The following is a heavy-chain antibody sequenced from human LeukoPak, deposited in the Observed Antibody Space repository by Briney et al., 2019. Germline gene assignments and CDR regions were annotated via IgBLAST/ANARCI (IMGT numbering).Heavy chain of an antibody. Sequence: PSETLSLTCTVSGGSISSYYWSWIRQPPGKGLEWIGYIYYSGSTNYNPSLKSRVTISVDTSKNQFSLKLSSVTAADTAVYYCATTPRITIFGVVNNWFDPWGQGTLVTVSS. CDR1: GGSISSYY. V-gene: IGHV4-59*01. CDR2: IYYSGST. CDR3: ATTPRITIFGVVNNWFDP. J-gene: IGHJ5*02. D-gene: IGHD3-3*01.